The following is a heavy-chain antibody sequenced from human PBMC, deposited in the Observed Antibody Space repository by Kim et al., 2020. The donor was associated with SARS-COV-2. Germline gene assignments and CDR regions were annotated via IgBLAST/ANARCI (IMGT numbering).Heavy chain of an antibody. J-gene: IGHJ4*02. V-gene: IGHV3-11*06. CDR2: SGYT. D-gene: IGHD1-20*01. Sequence: SGYTSYAESLRGRFTITRDNAQKSLYLQMNSLRAEDTAIYYCARVRYYFDYWGQGTLVTVSS. CDR3: ARVRYYFDY.